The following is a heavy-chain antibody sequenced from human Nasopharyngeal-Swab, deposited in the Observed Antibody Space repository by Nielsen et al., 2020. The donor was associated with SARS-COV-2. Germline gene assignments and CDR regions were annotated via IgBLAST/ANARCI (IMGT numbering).Heavy chain of an antibody. Sequence: SSVNVSCMASGGTFSSYAISWVRQAPGQGLEWMGGIIPIFGTANYAQKFQGRVTITADKSTSTAYMKLSSLRSEDTAVYYCERVVDYYGSGRNCYMDVWGNGTTVTVSS. D-gene: IGHD3-10*01. CDR2: IIPIFGTA. J-gene: IGHJ6*03. CDR1: GGTFSSYA. CDR3: ERVVDYYGSGRNCYMDV. V-gene: IGHV1-69*06.